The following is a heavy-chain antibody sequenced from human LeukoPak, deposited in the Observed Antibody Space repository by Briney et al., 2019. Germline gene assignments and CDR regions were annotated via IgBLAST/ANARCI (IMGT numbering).Heavy chain of an antibody. D-gene: IGHD2-15*01. Sequence: SVKVSCKASGGTFSSYAISWVRQAPGQGLEWMGGIIPIFGTANYAQKFQGRVTITTDESTSTAYMELSSLRSEDTAVYYCASFEPSGFVEGHWGQGTLVTVSS. CDR1: GGTFSSYA. V-gene: IGHV1-69*05. CDR3: ASFEPSGFVEGH. J-gene: IGHJ4*02. CDR2: IIPIFGTA.